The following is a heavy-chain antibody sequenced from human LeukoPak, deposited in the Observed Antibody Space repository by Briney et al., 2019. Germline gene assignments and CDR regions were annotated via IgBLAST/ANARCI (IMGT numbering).Heavy chain of an antibody. D-gene: IGHD6-19*01. V-gene: IGHV1-2*04. CDR2: INPNSGGT. CDR1: GYTFTGYY. CDR3: ARAPGRQWLVPYYYYGMDV. J-gene: IGHJ6*02. Sequence: ASVKVSCKASGYTFTGYYMHWVRQAPGQGLEWMGWINPNSGGTNYAQKFQGWVTMTRDTSISTAYMELSRLRSDDTAVYYCARAPGRQWLVPYYYYGMDVWGQGTTVTVSS.